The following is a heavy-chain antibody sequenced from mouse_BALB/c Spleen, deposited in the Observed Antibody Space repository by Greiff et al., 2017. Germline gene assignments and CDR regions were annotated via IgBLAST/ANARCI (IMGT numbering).Heavy chain of an antibody. V-gene: IGHV5-6-5*01. J-gene: IGHJ1*01. D-gene: IGHD2-3*01. CDR2: ISSGGST. CDR3: AREGDGPRYFDV. CDR1: GFTFSSYA. Sequence: EVKLVESGGGLVKPGGSLKLSCAASGFTFSSYAMSWVRQTPEKRLEWVASISSGGSTYYPDSVKGRFTISRDNARNILYLQMSSLRSEDTAMYYCAREGDGPRYFDVWGAGTTVTVSS.